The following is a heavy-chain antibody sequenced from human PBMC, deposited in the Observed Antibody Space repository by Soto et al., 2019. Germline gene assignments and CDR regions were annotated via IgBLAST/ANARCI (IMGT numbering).Heavy chain of an antibody. V-gene: IGHV3-53*01. D-gene: IGHD1-26*01. J-gene: IGHJ4*02. Sequence: PGGSLRLSCAASGFTVSSTYLTWVRQAPGKGLEWVAILYTGTDTVYADSVKGRFTISRDSSKNTFYLQMNSLRAEDTAMYFCARCRYRGTYSGRFLDYWGQGSLVTV. CDR1: GFTVSSTY. CDR2: LYTGTDT. CDR3: ARCRYRGTYSGRFLDY.